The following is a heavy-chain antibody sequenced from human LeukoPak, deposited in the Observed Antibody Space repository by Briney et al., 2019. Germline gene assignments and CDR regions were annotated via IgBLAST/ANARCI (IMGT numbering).Heavy chain of an antibody. CDR3: ARGPNSNWSGLDF. CDR2: ISPTGSTT. J-gene: IGHJ4*02. V-gene: IGHV3-74*01. Sequence: HPGGSLRLSCTASGFSFSGHWMHWARQLPGKGLVWVSHISPTGSTTSYADSVKGRFTVSRDNAKNTLYLQVNNLRAEDTAVYYCARGPNSNWSGLDFWGQGTLLTVSS. D-gene: IGHD6-6*01. CDR1: GFSFSGHW.